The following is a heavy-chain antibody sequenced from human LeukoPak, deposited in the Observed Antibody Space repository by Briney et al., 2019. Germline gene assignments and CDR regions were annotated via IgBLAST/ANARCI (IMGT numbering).Heavy chain of an antibody. J-gene: IGHJ4*02. D-gene: IGHD6-13*01. CDR1: GFTFSSYW. CDR2: INNDGSRT. Sequence: GGSLRLSCAASGFTFSSYWMHWVRQAPGKGLVWVSRINNDGSRTSYADSVKGRFTISRDNAKNTLYLQMNSLRAEDTAVYYCAKDRYSGLNTIDYWGQGTLVTVSS. V-gene: IGHV3-74*01. CDR3: AKDRYSGLNTIDY.